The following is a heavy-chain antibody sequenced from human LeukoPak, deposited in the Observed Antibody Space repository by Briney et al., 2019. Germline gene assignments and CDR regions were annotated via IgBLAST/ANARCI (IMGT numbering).Heavy chain of an antibody. V-gene: IGHV3-23*01. CDR3: ARHYSSSWYGYFDY. CDR2: ISGSGGST. J-gene: IGHJ4*02. Sequence: PGGPLRLSCAASGFTFSSYAMSWVRQAPGKGLEWVSAISGSGGSTYYADSVKGRFTISRDNSKNTLYLQMNSLRAEDTAVYYCARHYSSSWYGYFDYWGQGTLVTVSS. CDR1: GFTFSSYA. D-gene: IGHD6-13*01.